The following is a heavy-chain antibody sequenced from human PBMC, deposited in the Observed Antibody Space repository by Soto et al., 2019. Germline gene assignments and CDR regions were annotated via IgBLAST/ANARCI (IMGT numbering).Heavy chain of an antibody. V-gene: IGHV4-31*03. D-gene: IGHD6-6*01. Sequence: QVQLQESGPGLVKPSQTLSLTCTVSGASMNSVAFYWNWVRQHPEKGLEWIGYVYYTGSAYYNPSLKSRPAISIDTSTNQFSLKRNSVTAADTAVYYCARSIGTRPYFDYWGQGSLVTVSS. CDR3: ARSIGTRPYFDY. J-gene: IGHJ4*02. CDR1: GASMNSVAFY. CDR2: VYYTGSA.